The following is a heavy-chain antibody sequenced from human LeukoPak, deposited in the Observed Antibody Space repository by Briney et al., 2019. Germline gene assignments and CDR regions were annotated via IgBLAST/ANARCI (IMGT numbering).Heavy chain of an antibody. D-gene: IGHD6-13*01. CDR3: ARGSYSSSWYGVRYYYYGMDV. CDR2: INHSGST. V-gene: IGHV4-34*01. Sequence: GSLRLSCAASGFTFSSNGMSWVRQPPGKGLEWIGEINHSGSTNYNPSLKSRVTISVDTSKNQFSLKLSSVTAADTAVYYCARGSYSSSWYGVRYYYYGMDVWGQGTTVTVSS. J-gene: IGHJ6*02. CDR1: GFTFSSNG.